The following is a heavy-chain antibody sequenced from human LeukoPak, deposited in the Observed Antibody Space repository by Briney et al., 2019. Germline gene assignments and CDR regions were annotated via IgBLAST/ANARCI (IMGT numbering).Heavy chain of an antibody. V-gene: IGHV3-48*03. CDR3: AKDLESSGYYPSHFDY. CDR2: ISSSGSTI. CDR1: GFTFSSYE. D-gene: IGHD3-22*01. J-gene: IGHJ4*02. Sequence: QPGGSLRLSCAASGFTFSSYEMNWVRQAPGKGLEWVSYISSSGSTIYYADSVKGRFTISRDNSKNTLYLQMNSLRTEDTAVYYCAKDLESSGYYPSHFDYWGQGTLVTVSS.